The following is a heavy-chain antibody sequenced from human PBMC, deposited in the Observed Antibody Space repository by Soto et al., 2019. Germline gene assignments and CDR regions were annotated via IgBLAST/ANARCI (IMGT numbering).Heavy chain of an antibody. CDR2: IIPIFGTA. D-gene: IGHD3-3*01. V-gene: IGHV1-69*06. Sequence: SVKVSCKASGGTFSSYAISWVRQAPGQGLEWMGGIIPIFGTANYAQKFQGRVTITADKSTSTAYMELSSLRSEDTAVYYCARAHTIFGVVLWFDPWGQGTLVTVSS. CDR3: ARAHTIFGVVLWFDP. CDR1: GGTFSSYA. J-gene: IGHJ5*02.